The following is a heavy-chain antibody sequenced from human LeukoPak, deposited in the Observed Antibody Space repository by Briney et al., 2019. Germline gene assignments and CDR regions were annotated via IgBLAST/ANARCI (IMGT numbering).Heavy chain of an antibody. CDR3: ASTLQWLAFDY. D-gene: IGHD6-19*01. Sequence: SETLSLTCTVSGGSMSTYYWTWIRQSPGKGLEWMGYIYHSGSTKYNPSLESRVTISVDTSKNQFSLKLRSATAADTAVYYCASTLQWLAFDYWGQGTLVTVSS. V-gene: IGHV4-59*01. J-gene: IGHJ4*02. CDR1: GGSMSTYY. CDR2: IYHSGST.